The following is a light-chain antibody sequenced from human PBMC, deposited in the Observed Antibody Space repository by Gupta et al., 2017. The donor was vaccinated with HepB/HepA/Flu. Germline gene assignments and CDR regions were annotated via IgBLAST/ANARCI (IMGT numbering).Light chain of an antibody. Sequence: SYELTQPPSVSVSPGQTASITCSGDKLGDKYACWYQQKPGQSPVLVNYQDSKRPSGIPERFSGSNSGNTATLTISGTQAMDEADYYCQAWDSSLLVVFGGGTKLTVL. CDR1: KLGDKY. CDR3: QAWDSSLLVV. J-gene: IGLJ2*01. V-gene: IGLV3-1*01. CDR2: QDS.